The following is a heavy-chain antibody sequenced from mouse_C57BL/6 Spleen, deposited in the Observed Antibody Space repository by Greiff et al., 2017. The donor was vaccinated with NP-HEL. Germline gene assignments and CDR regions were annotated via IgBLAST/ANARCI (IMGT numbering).Heavy chain of an antibody. V-gene: IGHV1-54*01. Sequence: VQLQQSGAELVRPGTSVKVSCKASGYAFTNYLIEWVKQRPGQGLEWIGVINPGSGGTNYNEKFKGKATLTADKSSSTAYMQLSSLTSEDSAVYFCARNSNYECAMDYWGQGTSVTVSS. D-gene: IGHD2-5*01. J-gene: IGHJ4*01. CDR2: INPGSGGT. CDR1: GYAFTNYL. CDR3: ARNSNYECAMDY.